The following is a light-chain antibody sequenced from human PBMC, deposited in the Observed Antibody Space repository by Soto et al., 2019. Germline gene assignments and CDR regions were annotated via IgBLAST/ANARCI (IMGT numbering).Light chain of an antibody. Sequence: DIQMTQSPSSLSASVGDRVTITCRASQSISSYLNWYQQKPGKAPKLLIYAASSLQSGVPSRFSGSGSGTDFTLTISSLQPEDFATYYCQQSYSTPFTFGPRTKVDIQ. J-gene: IGKJ3*01. CDR3: QQSYSTPFT. CDR1: QSISSY. CDR2: AAS. V-gene: IGKV1-39*01.